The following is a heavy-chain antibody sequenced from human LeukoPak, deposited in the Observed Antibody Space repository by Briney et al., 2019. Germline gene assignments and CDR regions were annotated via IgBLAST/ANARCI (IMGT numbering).Heavy chain of an antibody. CDR2: IYYSGST. D-gene: IGHD2-15*01. V-gene: IGHV4-59*01. CDR1: GGSISSYY. J-gene: IGHJ5*02. Sequence: SETLSLTCTVSGGSISSYYWSWIRQPPGKGLEWIGYIYYSGSTNYNPSLKSRVTISVDTSKNQFSLKLSSVTAADTAVYYCARGHCSGGSRPFDPWGQGTLVTVSS. CDR3: ARGHCSGGSRPFDP.